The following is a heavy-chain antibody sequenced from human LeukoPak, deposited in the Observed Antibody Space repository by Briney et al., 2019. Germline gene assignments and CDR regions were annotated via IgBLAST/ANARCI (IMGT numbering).Heavy chain of an antibody. CDR3: ASSYCSSTSCPLDY. CDR1: GGSISSYY. V-gene: IGHV4-59*01. D-gene: IGHD2-2*01. Sequence: SETLSPTCTVSGGSISSYYWSWIRQPPGKGLEWIGYIYYSGSTNYNPSLKSRVTISVDTSKNQFSLKLSSVTAADTAVYYCASSYCSSTSCPLDYWGQGTLVTVSS. J-gene: IGHJ4*02. CDR2: IYYSGST.